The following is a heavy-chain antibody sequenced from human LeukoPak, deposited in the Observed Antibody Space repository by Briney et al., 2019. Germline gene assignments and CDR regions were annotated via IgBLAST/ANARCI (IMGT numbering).Heavy chain of an antibody. CDR1: GYTFTSYG. J-gene: IGHJ4*02. CDR3: ARDGWGVYSSGWHFDY. CDR2: ISAYNGNT. V-gene: IGHV1-18*01. Sequence: ASVKVSCKASGYTFTSYGISWVRQAPGQGLEWMGWISAYNGNTNYAQKLQGRVTMTTDTSTSTAYMELRSLRSDDTAVYYCARDGWGVYSSGWHFDYWGQGTLVTVSS. D-gene: IGHD6-19*01.